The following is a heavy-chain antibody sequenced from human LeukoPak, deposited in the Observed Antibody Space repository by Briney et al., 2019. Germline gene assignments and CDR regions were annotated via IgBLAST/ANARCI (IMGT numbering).Heavy chain of an antibody. D-gene: IGHD6-25*01. CDR3: ARVLTAAGLDF. Sequence: LRLSCAASGFTFSDYYMSWIRQAPGKGLEWIGNIHNDGRTASNPSLKSRVTLSLDTSTNQFSLKVNSVTAADTAFYFCARVLTAAGLDFWGQGVLVSISS. CDR1: GFTFSDYY. V-gene: IGHV4-34*01. J-gene: IGHJ4*02. CDR2: IHNDGRT.